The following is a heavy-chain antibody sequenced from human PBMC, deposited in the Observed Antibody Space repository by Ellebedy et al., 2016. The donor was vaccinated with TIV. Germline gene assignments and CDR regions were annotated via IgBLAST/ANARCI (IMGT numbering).Heavy chain of an antibody. CDR2: ISAGGGMI. J-gene: IGHJ4*02. CDR3: ARGGAGFDSMNRELSFDS. D-gene: IGHD1-26*01. CDR1: GFTFSSYA. Sequence: GGSLRLSXAASGFTFSSYAMRWVRQAPGKGLEWVAAISAGGGMIHYADSVKGRFAISRDNSKNTVLLQMDSLRAEDTAVYYCARGGAGFDSMNRELSFDSWGQGTLVTVSS. V-gene: IGHV3-23*01.